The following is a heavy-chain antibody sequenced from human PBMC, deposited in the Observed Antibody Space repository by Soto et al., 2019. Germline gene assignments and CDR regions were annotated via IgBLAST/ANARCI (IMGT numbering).Heavy chain of an antibody. Sequence: EVQLVESGGGLVQPGRSLRLSCAVSGFTFDDCAMHWVRQAPGKGLEWVSGITWDSSSIGYADSGKGRFTISRDNAKNSLYLEMNSLRAEDTALYYCAKDAGSTWQSYYMEVWGEGTTVTV. V-gene: IGHV3-9*01. CDR1: GFTFDDCA. CDR3: AKDAGSTWQSYYMEV. D-gene: IGHD6-13*01. J-gene: IGHJ6*03. CDR2: ITWDSSSI.